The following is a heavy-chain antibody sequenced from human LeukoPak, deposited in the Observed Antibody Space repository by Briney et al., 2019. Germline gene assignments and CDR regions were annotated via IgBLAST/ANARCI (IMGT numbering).Heavy chain of an antibody. V-gene: IGHV1-46*01. J-gene: IGHJ5*02. CDR1: GYIFINYY. CDR2: INPSGAST. D-gene: IGHD1-26*01. Sequence: ASVKVSCKASGYIFINYYIHWVRQAPGQGLEWMGVINPSGASTSYAQKFQGRVTMTRDTSTSTVYMELSSLRSEDTAVYYCARDRTGSQGWFDPWGQGTLVTVSS. CDR3: ARDRTGSQGWFDP.